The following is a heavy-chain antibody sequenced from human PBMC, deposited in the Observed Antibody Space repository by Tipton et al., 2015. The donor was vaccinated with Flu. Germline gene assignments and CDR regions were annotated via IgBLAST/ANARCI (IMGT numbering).Heavy chain of an antibody. CDR3: ARDLNLSEYMSNGYYNYGIDV. V-gene: IGHV3-30-3*01. D-gene: IGHD1-1*01. Sequence: SLRLSCATSGFTFSNFALHWVRQAPGKGLEWVTVISHDGSIKYYADSVKGRFTISRDNSKSALYLQMNSLRAEDTALYYCARDLNLSEYMSNGYYNYGIDVWGQGTTVTVSS. J-gene: IGHJ6*02. CDR1: GFTFSNFA. CDR2: ISHDGSIK.